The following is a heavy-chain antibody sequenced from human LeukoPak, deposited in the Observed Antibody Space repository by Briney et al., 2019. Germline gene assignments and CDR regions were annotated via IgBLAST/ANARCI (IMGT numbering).Heavy chain of an antibody. CDR3: VKDSLAVAGTGAFDI. Sequence: GGSLRLSCPASGFTFSSYAMHWVRQAPGKGLEYVSAISSNGGSTYYADSVKGRFTISRDNSKNTLYLQMSSLRAEDTAVYYCVKDSLAVAGTGAFDIWGQGTMVTVSS. J-gene: IGHJ3*02. CDR1: GFTFSSYA. V-gene: IGHV3-64D*06. CDR2: ISSNGGST. D-gene: IGHD6-19*01.